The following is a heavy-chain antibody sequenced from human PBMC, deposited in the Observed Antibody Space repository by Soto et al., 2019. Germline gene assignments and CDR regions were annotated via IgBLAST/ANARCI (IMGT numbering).Heavy chain of an antibody. V-gene: IGHV4-39*02. CDR3: ATVLVGATRHPDSDS. CDR1: GESTNNNNYY. Sequence: SAILSLTCTVSGESTNNNNYYLAWIRQPPAKGLFWIASIYYDGSTYYNSSLKSRVTISRDTSKNHFSLRLTSMTAADTAVYYCATVLVGATRHPDSDSWGQGTLVTVS. J-gene: IGHJ4*02. D-gene: IGHD2-15*01. CDR2: IYYDGST.